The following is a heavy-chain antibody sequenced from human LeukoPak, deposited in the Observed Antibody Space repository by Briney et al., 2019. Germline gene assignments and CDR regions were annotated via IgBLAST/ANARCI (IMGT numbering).Heavy chain of an antibody. CDR3: ASTSLLCFGEFFDN. Sequence: SETLSLTCTVSGGSISSGSYYWSWIRQPAGKGLEWIGRIYTSGSTNYNPSLKSRVTMSIDTSKNQFSLKLSSVTAADTAVYYCASTSLLCFGEFFDNWGQGTLVTVSS. D-gene: IGHD3-10*01. CDR2: IYTSGST. V-gene: IGHV4-61*02. J-gene: IGHJ4*02. CDR1: GGSISSGSYY.